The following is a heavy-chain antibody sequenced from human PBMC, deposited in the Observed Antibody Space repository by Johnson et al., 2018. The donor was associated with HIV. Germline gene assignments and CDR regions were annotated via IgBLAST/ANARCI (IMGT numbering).Heavy chain of an antibody. J-gene: IGHJ3*02. CDR1: GFTFSSYA. CDR2: ISYDGSNK. V-gene: IGHV3-30*04. D-gene: IGHD1-1*01. CDR3: AKGAGLEPWDVFDI. Sequence: QVQLVESGGGVVQPGRSLRLSCAASGFTFSSYAMHWVRQAPGKGLEWVAVISYDGSNKYYADSVKGRFTISRDNSKNTLYLQMNSLRAEDTAVYYCAKGAGLEPWDVFDIWGQGTMVTVSS.